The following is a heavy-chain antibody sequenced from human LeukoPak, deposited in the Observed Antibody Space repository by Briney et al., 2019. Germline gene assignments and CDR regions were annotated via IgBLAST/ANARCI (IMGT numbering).Heavy chain of an antibody. CDR1: GGSISSGGYY. V-gene: IGHV4-31*03. J-gene: IGHJ4*02. D-gene: IGHD6-6*01. CDR3: ARVGLAARIDY. Sequence: PSETLSLTCTVSGGSISSGGYYWSWIRQHPGKGLEWIGYIYYSGSSYYNPSLKSRVTISVDTSKNQFSLKLSSVTAADTAVYYCARVGLAARIDYWGQETLVTVSS. CDR2: IYYSGSS.